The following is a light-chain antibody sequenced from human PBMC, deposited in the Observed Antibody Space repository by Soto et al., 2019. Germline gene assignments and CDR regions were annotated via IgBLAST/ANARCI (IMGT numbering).Light chain of an antibody. V-gene: IGLV2-8*01. Sequence: QSALTQPPSASGFPGQSVTISCSGTSSDVGGYSHVSWFQQLPGKAPKLIIYEVTERPSGVPDRFSASKSGNTASLTVSGLQAGDEADYYCSSYAGSFTWVFGGGTHLTVL. CDR3: SSYAGSFTWV. J-gene: IGLJ3*02. CDR1: SSDVGGYSH. CDR2: EVT.